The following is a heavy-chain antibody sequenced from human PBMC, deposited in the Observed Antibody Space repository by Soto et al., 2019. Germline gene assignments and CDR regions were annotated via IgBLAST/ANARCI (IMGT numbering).Heavy chain of an antibody. V-gene: IGHV4-34*01. CDR2: INHSGST. J-gene: IGHJ5*02. Sequence: QVQLQQWGAGLLKPSETLSLTCAVYGGSFSGYYWSWIRQPPGKGLEWIGEINHSGSTNYNPSLKNRVTISVDTSKNQFSLKLSSVTAADTAVYYCARAGSFMTTVTISPWGQGTLVTVSS. CDR3: ARAGSFMTTVTISP. CDR1: GGSFSGYY. D-gene: IGHD4-17*01.